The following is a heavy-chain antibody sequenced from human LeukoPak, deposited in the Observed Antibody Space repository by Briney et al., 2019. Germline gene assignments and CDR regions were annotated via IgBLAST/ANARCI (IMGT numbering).Heavy chain of an antibody. CDR3: ARSKSGTDY. V-gene: IGHV4-34*01. CDR2: INHSGST. D-gene: IGHD6-25*01. CDR1: GGSFSGYY. Sequence: PSQTLSLTCAVYGGSFSGYYWSWIRQPPGKGLEWIGEINHSGSTNYNPSLKSRVTISVDTSKNQFSLKLSSVTAADTAVYHCARSKSGTDYWGQGTLVTVSS. J-gene: IGHJ4*02.